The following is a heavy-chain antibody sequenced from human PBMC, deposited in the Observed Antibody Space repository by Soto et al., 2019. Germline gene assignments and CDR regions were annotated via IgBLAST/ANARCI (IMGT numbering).Heavy chain of an antibody. Sequence: KPSETLSLTCAVCGGSISSSSYYWGWIRQPPGKGLEWIGSIYYSGSTYYNPSLKSRVTISVDTSKNQFSLKLSSVTAAGTAVYYCCIVWFGELFHMDVWGKGTTVTVSS. J-gene: IGHJ6*03. V-gene: IGHV4-39*01. CDR3: CIVWFGELFHMDV. D-gene: IGHD3-10*01. CDR1: GGSISSSSYY. CDR2: IYYSGST.